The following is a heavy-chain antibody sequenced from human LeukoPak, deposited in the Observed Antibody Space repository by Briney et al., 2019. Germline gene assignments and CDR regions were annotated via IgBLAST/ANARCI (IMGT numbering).Heavy chain of an antibody. D-gene: IGHD5-12*01. Sequence: PGGSLRLSSAASGFTFSSYAMSWVRQAPGKGLEWVSAISGSGGSTYYADSVKGRFTISRDNSKKTLYLQMNSLRTEDTAVYYCAKGYSCYDGYFDHWGQGTLVTVSS. CDR2: ISGSGGST. J-gene: IGHJ4*02. V-gene: IGHV3-23*01. CDR3: AKGYSCYDGYFDH. CDR1: GFTFSSYA.